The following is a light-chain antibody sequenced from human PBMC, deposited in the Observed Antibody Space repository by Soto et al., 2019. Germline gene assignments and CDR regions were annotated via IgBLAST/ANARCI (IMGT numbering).Light chain of an antibody. CDR1: SSDVGGYNY. J-gene: IGLJ2*01. CDR2: DVS. Sequence: QSALTQPASVSGSPGQSITISCTGTSSDVGGYNYVSWYQQHPGKAPKLMIYDVSNRPSGVSNRFSVSKSGNTASLTISGLQAEDEADYYFSSYTSSTTVVFGGGTTLTVL. V-gene: IGLV2-14*01. CDR3: SSYTSSTTVV.